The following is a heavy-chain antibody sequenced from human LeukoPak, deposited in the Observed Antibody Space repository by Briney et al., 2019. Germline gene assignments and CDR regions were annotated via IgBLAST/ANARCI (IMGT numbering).Heavy chain of an antibody. V-gene: IGHV4-4*07. D-gene: IGHD5-12*01. CDR3: ARAGGYGALDY. J-gene: IGHJ4*02. Sequence: SETLSLTCTVSGGSISSYYWSWIRQPAGKGLEWIGRLFINGNTNYNPSLKSRVTISVDTSKKQFSLKLNSVTAADTAVYYCARAGGYGALDYWGQGTLVTVSS. CDR2: LFINGNT. CDR1: GGSISSYY.